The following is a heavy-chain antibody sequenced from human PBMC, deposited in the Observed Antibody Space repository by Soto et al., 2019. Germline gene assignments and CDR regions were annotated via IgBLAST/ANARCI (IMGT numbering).Heavy chain of an antibody. V-gene: IGHV1-3*01. D-gene: IGHD4-17*01. CDR2: INAGNGNT. CDR3: ARDSQRRLRMTTVVTMPDY. CDR1: GYTFTSYA. J-gene: IGHJ4*02. Sequence: QVQLVQSGAEVKKPGASVKVSCKASGYTFTSYAMHWVRQAPGQRLEWMGWINAGNGNTKYSQKFQGRVTITRDTSASTAYMELSSLRSEDTAVYYCARDSQRRLRMTTVVTMPDYWGQGTLVTVSS.